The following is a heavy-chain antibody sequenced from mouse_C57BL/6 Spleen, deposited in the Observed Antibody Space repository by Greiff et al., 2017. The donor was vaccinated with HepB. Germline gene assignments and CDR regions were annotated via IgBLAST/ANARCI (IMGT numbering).Heavy chain of an antibody. Sequence: QVQLQQSGAELVRLGTSVKVSCKASGYAFTNYLIEWVKQRPGQGLEWIGVINPGSGGTNYNEKFKGKATLTADKSSSTAYMQLSSLTSEDSAVYFCARSERSWYYFDYWGQGTTLTVSS. J-gene: IGHJ2*01. CDR2: INPGSGGT. CDR3: ARSERSWYYFDY. CDR1: GYAFTNYL. V-gene: IGHV1-54*01.